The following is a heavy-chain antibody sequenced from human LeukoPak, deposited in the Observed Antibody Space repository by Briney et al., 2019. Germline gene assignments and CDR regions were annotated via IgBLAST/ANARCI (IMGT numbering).Heavy chain of an antibody. Sequence: SETLSLTCTVSGGSISSYYWSWIRQPPGKGLEWIGYIYYSGSTNYNPSLKSRVTISVDTSKNQFSLKLSSVTAADTAVYCCARDQYYYDSSGYYYFAFDIWGQGTMVTVSS. D-gene: IGHD3-22*01. V-gene: IGHV4-59*01. CDR2: IYYSGST. CDR1: GGSISSYY. CDR3: ARDQYYYDSSGYYYFAFDI. J-gene: IGHJ3*02.